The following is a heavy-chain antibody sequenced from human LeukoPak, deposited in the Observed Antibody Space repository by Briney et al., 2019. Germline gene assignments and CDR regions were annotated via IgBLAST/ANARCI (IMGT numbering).Heavy chain of an antibody. Sequence: ASVKVSCKASGGTFSSYAISWVRQAPGQGLEWMGIINPSDGSTNYAQIFQGRVTMTRDTSTSTVYMELGSLRSEDTAMYYCARDRDYYDSGSSWFDPWGQGTLVTVSS. V-gene: IGHV1-46*01. D-gene: IGHD3-10*01. CDR3: ARDRDYYDSGSSWFDP. J-gene: IGHJ5*02. CDR1: GGTFSSYA. CDR2: INPSDGST.